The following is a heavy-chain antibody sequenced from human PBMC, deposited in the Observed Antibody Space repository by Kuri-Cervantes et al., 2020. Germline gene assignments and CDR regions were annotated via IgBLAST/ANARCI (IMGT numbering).Heavy chain of an antibody. D-gene: IGHD3-9*01. CDR3: RLRYFDWLGGMDV. V-gene: IGHV3-30*03. Sequence: GESLKISCAASGFTFSSYSMNWVRQAPGKGLEWVAVISYDGSNKYYADSVKGRFTISRDNSKNTLYLQMNSLRAEDTAVYYCRLRYFDWLGGMDVWGQGTTVTVSS. J-gene: IGHJ6*02. CDR2: ISYDGSNK. CDR1: GFTFSSYS.